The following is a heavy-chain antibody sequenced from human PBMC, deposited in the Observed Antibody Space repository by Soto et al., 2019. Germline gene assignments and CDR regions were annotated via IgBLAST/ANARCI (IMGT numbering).Heavy chain of an antibody. Sequence: PSETLSLTCAVYGGSFSGYYWSWIRQPPGKGLEWIGEINHSGSTNYNPSLKSRVTISVDTSKNQFFLKLSSVTAADTAVYYCARRDYYDSSWPFDYWGQGTLVTVSS. CDR2: INHSGST. D-gene: IGHD3-22*01. CDR1: GGSFSGYY. J-gene: IGHJ4*02. V-gene: IGHV4-34*01. CDR3: ARRDYYDSSWPFDY.